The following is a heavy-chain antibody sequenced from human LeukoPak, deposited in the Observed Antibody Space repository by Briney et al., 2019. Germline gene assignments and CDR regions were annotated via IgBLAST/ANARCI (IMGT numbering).Heavy chain of an antibody. V-gene: IGHV4-4*02. CDR1: GTSISLSNW. D-gene: IGHD3-10*01. Sequence: SETLSLTCAVSGTSISLSNWWTWVRQPPGKGLEWIGEIYHSGTTNYNPSLKSRVTISLDKSRNQFSLNLNSVSAADSAVYYCAKSYFGSGTFNGFDYWGQGTLVTVSS. CDR3: AKSYFGSGTFNGFDY. J-gene: IGHJ4*02. CDR2: IYHSGTT.